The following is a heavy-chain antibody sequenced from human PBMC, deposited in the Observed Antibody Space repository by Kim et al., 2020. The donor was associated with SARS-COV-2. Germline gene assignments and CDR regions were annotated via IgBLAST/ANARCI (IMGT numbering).Heavy chain of an antibody. J-gene: IGHJ4*02. CDR3: ASPWLATIGDY. CDR2: T. V-gene: IGHV3-23*01. Sequence: TYYADSGKGRFTTSRDNSKNTLYLQMNRLMAEDTAVLYWASPWLATIGDYWGQGTLVTVSS. D-gene: IGHD6-19*01.